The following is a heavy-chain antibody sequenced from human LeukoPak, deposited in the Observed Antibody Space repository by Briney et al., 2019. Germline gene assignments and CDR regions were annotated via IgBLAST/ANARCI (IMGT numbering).Heavy chain of an antibody. D-gene: IGHD6-6*01. Sequence: GASVKVSCKASGGTFSSYAISWVRQAPGQGLEWMGGIIPIFGTANYAQKFQGRVTITTDESTSTAYMELSSLRSEDTAVYYCARGGPSSRDEYYFDYWGQGTLVTVSS. CDR2: IIPIFGTA. CDR1: GGTFSSYA. CDR3: ARGGPSSRDEYYFDY. J-gene: IGHJ4*02. V-gene: IGHV1-69*05.